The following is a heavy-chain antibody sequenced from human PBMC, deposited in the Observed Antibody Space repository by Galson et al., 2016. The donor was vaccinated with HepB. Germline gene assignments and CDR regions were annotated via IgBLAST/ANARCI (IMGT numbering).Heavy chain of an antibody. CDR2: INSDGSYT. D-gene: IGHD2-2*01. CDR1: GFTFSSYW. V-gene: IGHV3-74*01. J-gene: IGHJ1*01. CDR3: AIQSAAMRLGDFQH. Sequence: SLRLSCAASGFTFSSYWMHWVRQAPGKGLVWVSRINSDGSYTTYADSVKGRFTISRDNAKNTLYLQMNSLRAEDTAVYYCAIQSAAMRLGDFQHWGQGTLVTVSS.